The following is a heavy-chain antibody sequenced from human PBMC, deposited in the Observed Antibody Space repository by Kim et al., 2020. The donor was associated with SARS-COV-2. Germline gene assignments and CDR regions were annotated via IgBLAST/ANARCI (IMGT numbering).Heavy chain of an antibody. Sequence: SETLSLTCGVSGGSISSYNWWSWVRQPPGKGLEWIGEIYDSGSTNYNPSLKSRVTISVDKSKNHFSLKLNSVTAADTAVYWCARVGPSGDYVDWGQGTLVTVSS. J-gene: IGHJ4*02. D-gene: IGHD4-17*01. CDR2: IYDSGST. V-gene: IGHV4-4*01. CDR1: GGSISSYNW. CDR3: ARVGPSGDYVD.